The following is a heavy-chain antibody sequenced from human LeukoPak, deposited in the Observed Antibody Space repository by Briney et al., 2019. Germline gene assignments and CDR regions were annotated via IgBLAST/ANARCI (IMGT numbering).Heavy chain of an antibody. D-gene: IGHD1-26*01. J-gene: IGHJ4*02. Sequence: PGGSLRLSCAASGFTFSDYYTSWIRQAPGKGLEWVSYISSGSSSTNYADSVKGRFTISRDNAKNSLYLQMNSLRAEDTAVYYCARESRATGYNLFDDWGQGTLVTVSS. CDR2: ISSGSSST. CDR3: ARESRATGYNLFDD. V-gene: IGHV3-11*06. CDR1: GFTFSDYY.